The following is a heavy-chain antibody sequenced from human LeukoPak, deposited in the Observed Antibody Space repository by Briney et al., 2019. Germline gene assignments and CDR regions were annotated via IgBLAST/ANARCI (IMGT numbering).Heavy chain of an antibody. CDR2: IYSGGST. CDR3: ASSSSWNRRHDY. V-gene: IGHV3-53*01. J-gene: IGHJ4*02. D-gene: IGHD6-13*01. CDR1: GFTVSSNY. Sequence: PGGSLRLSCAASGFTVSSNYMSWVRQAPGKGLEWVSVIYSGGSTYYADSVKGRFTISRDNSKNTLYLQMNSLRAEDTAVYYCASSSSWNRRHDYWGQGTLVTVSS.